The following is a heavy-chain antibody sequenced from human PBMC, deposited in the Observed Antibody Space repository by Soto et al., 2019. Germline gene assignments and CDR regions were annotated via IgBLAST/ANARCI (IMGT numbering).Heavy chain of an antibody. D-gene: IGHD6-19*01. V-gene: IGHV4-30-2*01. J-gene: IGHJ3*02. CDR2: MYHSGST. Sequence: PSETLSLTCAVSGGSISSGGYSWSWIRQPPGKGPEWIGYMYHSGSTYYNPSLKSRVTISIDRSKNQFSLKLSSVTAADTAVYYCAREIAVAGKTSDVFDIWGQGTMVTVSS. CDR3: AREIAVAGKTSDVFDI. CDR1: GGSISSGGYS.